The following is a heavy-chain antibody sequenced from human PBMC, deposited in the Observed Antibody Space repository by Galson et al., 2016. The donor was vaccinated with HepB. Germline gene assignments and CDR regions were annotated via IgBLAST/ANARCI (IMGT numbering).Heavy chain of an antibody. V-gene: IGHV3-13*01. D-gene: IGHD3-3*01. J-gene: IGHJ6*02. CDR3: ASAYYDFVYGMDV. CDR1: GFSFKNYD. CDR2: IDAAGAT. Sequence: SLRLSCAASGFSFKNYDMHWVRQTTGKGLEWVSTIDAAGATYYLGSVKGRFAISRENAKNSLYLQMNSLRAEDTAIYYCASAYYDFVYGMDVWGQGTPVTVSS.